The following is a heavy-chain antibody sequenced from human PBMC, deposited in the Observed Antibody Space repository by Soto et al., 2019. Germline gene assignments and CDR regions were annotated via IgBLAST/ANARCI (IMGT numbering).Heavy chain of an antibody. CDR1: GLTVSSNY. Sequence: EVQLVETGGGLIQPGGSLRLSCAASGLTVSSNYMNWVRQAPGKGLEWVSVLYSGGSTHYAGSVKGRFIISRDNSKNTLYLQMNSLRAEDTAVYYCARDRPGDEGDAFDICGHGTMVTVSS. J-gene: IGHJ3*02. V-gene: IGHV3-53*02. CDR2: LYSGGST. D-gene: IGHD3-10*01. CDR3: ARDRPGDEGDAFDI.